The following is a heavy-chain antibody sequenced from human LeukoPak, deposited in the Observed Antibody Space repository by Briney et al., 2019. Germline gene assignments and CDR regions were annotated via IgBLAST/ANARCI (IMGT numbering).Heavy chain of an antibody. J-gene: IGHJ4*02. D-gene: IGHD6-13*01. Sequence: GGSLRLSCAASGFTFSSYAMSWVRQAPGKGLEWVSAISGSGGSTYYADSVKGRFTISRDNSKNTLSLQMNSLRAEDTAVYYCARAKGSVAAAIFDYWGQGTLVTVSS. CDR3: ARAKGSVAAAIFDY. V-gene: IGHV3-23*01. CDR1: GFTFSSYA. CDR2: ISGSGGST.